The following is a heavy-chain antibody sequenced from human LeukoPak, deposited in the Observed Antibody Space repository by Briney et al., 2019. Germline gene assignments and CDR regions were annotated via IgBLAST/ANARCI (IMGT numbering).Heavy chain of an antibody. CDR3: ARKLRLGGNWFNP. CDR2: IIPISGTT. J-gene: IGHJ5*02. Sequence: SVKVSCKTSGGTFTSYAITWVRQAPGQGLEWMGKIIPISGTTNYAQKFQGRVTFPADESTSKAYMELSSLRSEDTALYYCARKLRLGGNWFNPWGQGTLVTVSS. D-gene: IGHD1-26*01. CDR1: GGTFTSYA. V-gene: IGHV1-69*15.